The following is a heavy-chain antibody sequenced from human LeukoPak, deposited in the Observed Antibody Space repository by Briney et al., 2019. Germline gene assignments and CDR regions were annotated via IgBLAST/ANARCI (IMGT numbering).Heavy chain of an antibody. V-gene: IGHV1-8*03. CDR2: MNTNSGNT. CDR3: ARGASRSFDY. CDR1: GYTFTAYD. Sequence: ASVKVSCKASGYTFTAYDINWVRQATGQGLEWMGWMNTNSGNTGYAQKFRGRVTITRDTSITTAYLELSSLRSEDTDVYFCARGASRSFDYWGQGTLVTVSS. J-gene: IGHJ4*02.